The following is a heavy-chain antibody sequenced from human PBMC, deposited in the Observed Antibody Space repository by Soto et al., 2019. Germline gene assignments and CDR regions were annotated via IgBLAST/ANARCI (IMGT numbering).Heavy chain of an antibody. D-gene: IGHD3-16*01. CDR1: GFTLSSHG. Sequence: GGSLRLACAAYGFTLSSHGMQWVRQARGKGLEGVAVVSNNVGITYYAETVKGRFTISRDNSKNTLYLQMNSLRPEDTAVYYCVKEFGVAGSWFESFFDYWGQGTLVTVSS. CDR3: VKEFGVAGSWFESFFDY. CDR2: VSNNVGIT. V-gene: IGHV3-30*18. J-gene: IGHJ4*02.